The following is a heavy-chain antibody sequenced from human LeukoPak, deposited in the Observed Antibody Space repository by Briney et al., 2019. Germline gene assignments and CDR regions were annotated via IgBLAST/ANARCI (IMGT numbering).Heavy chain of an antibody. Sequence: ASVKVSCKASGYTFTSYGISWVRQAPGQGLEWMGWISAYNGNTNYAQKLQGRVTMTTDTSTSTAYMELRSLRSDDTAVYYCARDQSGTLYYYYYYGMDVWGQGTTVTVS. V-gene: IGHV1-18*01. D-gene: IGHD5-12*01. J-gene: IGHJ6*02. CDR2: ISAYNGNT. CDR3: ARDQSGTLYYYYYYGMDV. CDR1: GYTFTSYG.